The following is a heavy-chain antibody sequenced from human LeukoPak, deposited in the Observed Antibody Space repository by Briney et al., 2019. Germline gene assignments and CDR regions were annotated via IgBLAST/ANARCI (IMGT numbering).Heavy chain of an antibody. CDR1: GFTFSSYW. CDR3: ARAHYYDSSGYYYFDY. J-gene: IGHJ4*02. D-gene: IGHD3-22*01. CDR2: IKQDGSEK. V-gene: IGHV3-7*03. Sequence: GGSLRLSCAAPGFTFSSYWMSWVRQAPGKGLEWVANIKQDGSEKYYVDSVKGRFTISRDNGKNSLYLQMNSLRAEDTALFYCARAHYYDSSGYYYFDYWGQGTLVTVSS.